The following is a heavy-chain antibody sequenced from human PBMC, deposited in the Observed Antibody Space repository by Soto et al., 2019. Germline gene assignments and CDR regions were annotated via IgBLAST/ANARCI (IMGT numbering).Heavy chain of an antibody. CDR1: GGSISSGDYY. Sequence: QVQLQESGPGLVKPSQTLSLTCTVSGGSISSGDYYWSWIRQPPGKGLEWIGYIYYSGSTYYNPSPETRVTISVDTSKNQFSLKLSSVTAADTAVYYCARGLSRGNSIDYWGQGTLVTVSS. D-gene: IGHD3-16*02. CDR2: IYYSGST. CDR3: ARGLSRGNSIDY. J-gene: IGHJ4*02. V-gene: IGHV4-30-4*01.